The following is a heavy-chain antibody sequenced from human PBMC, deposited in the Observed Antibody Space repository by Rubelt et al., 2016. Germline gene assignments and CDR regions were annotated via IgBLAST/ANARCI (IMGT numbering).Heavy chain of an antibody. Sequence: QITLKESGPTLVKPTQTLTLTCTFSGLSLKSSEVGVAWIRQPPGKALEWLAFIYWDDVERSSPSLKSRLTSNKDTSKNQVVLIMTNVGPVETGTYYCAHRLAGTGTIYWGQGTLVTVSS. D-gene: IGHD1-1*01. V-gene: IGHV2-5*02. CDR1: GLSLKSSEVG. CDR2: IYWDDVE. J-gene: IGHJ4*02. CDR3: AHRLAGTGTIY.